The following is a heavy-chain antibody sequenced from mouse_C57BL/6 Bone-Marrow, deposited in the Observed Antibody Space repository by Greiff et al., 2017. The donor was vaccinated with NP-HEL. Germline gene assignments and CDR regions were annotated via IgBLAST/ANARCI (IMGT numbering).Heavy chain of an antibody. CDR2: INYDGSST. J-gene: IGHJ4*01. CDR1: GFTFSDHY. V-gene: IGHV5-16*01. Sequence: EVKLMESEGGLVQPGSSMKLSCTASGFTFSDHYMAWVRQVPEKGLEWVANINYDGSSTYYLDSLKSRFIISRDNAKNILYLQMSSLKSEDTATYYCAREGGLRRRTYAMDYWGQGTSVTVSS. CDR3: AREGGLRRRTYAMDY. D-gene: IGHD2-4*01.